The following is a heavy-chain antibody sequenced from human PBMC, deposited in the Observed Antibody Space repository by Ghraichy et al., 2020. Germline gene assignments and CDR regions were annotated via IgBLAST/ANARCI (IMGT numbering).Heavy chain of an antibody. Sequence: SETLSLTCTVSGGSISSSSYYWGWIRQPPGKGLEWIGSIYYSGSTYYNPSLKSRVTISVDTSKNQFSLKLSSVTAADTAVYYCASIQYYYGSGRHFDIWGQGTMVTVSS. J-gene: IGHJ3*02. V-gene: IGHV4-39*01. D-gene: IGHD3-10*01. CDR2: IYYSGST. CDR1: GGSISSSSYY. CDR3: ASIQYYYGSGRHFDI.